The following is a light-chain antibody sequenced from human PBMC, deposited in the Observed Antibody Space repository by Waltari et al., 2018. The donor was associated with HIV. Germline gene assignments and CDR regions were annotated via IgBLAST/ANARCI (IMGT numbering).Light chain of an antibody. Sequence: SSRAIHGGSSHPHVFCQQNPRQAPSLSIYGASRRETCIPDSFSGSGSGTDFTLTISRLSPEECAVYYCQQYCSSPYTFGQGTKLEIK. V-gene: IGKV3-20*01. J-gene: IGKJ2*01. CDR3: QQYCSSPYT. CDR1: HGGSSHP. CDR2: GAS.